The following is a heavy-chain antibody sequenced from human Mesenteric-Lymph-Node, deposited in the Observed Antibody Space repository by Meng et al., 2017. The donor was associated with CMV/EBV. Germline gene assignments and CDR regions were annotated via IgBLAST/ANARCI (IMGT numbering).Heavy chain of an antibody. CDR1: GFSFSSYG. V-gene: IGHV3-30*02. CDR2: IRFDGSNK. CDR3: AKDYIRGYYYGMDV. D-gene: IGHD3-10*01. J-gene: IGHJ6*02. Sequence: GGSLRLSCAASGFSFSSYGMHWVRQAPGKGLEWVAFIRFDGSNKNYADSVKGRFTISRDNSEITLYLQMNSLRAEDTAVYYCAKDYIRGYYYGMDVWGQGTTVTVSS.